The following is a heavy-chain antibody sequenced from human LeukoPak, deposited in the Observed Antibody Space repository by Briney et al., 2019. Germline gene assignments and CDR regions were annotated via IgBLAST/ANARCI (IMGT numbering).Heavy chain of an antibody. CDR1: GFTFSNYA. Sequence: GGSLRLSCAASGFTFSNYAMTWVRQAPGKGLEWVSTISGSAGSTFYADSVKGRFTISRDNSKNTLYLQMSSLRDEDTAVYYCARGGLYGYDVFDYWGQGTLVTVSS. D-gene: IGHD5-12*01. V-gene: IGHV3-23*01. CDR3: ARGGLYGYDVFDY. J-gene: IGHJ4*02. CDR2: ISGSAGST.